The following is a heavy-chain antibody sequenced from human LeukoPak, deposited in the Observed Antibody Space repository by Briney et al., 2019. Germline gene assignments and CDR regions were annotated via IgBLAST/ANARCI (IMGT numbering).Heavy chain of an antibody. V-gene: IGHV1-8*01. Sequence: ASVKVSCKASGYTFTSYDINWVRQATGQGLEWMGWMNPNSGNTGYAQKFQGRITMTRNTSISTAYMELSSLTSEDTAVYYCARIAAAGDRRLNYWGQGTLVTVSS. CDR3: ARIAAAGDRRLNY. CDR2: MNPNSGNT. D-gene: IGHD6-13*01. J-gene: IGHJ4*02. CDR1: GYTFTSYD.